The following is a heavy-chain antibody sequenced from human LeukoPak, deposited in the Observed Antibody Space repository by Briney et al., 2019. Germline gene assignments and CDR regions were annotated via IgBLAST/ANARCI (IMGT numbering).Heavy chain of an antibody. D-gene: IGHD4-23*01. CDR3: ARVDGGNPLLLYYYGVDV. V-gene: IGHV4-38-2*02. CDR1: GGSISSGYY. J-gene: IGHJ6*02. Sequence: SQTLSLTCTVSGGSISSGYYWGWIRQPPGKGLEWIGSIYHSGSTYYNPSLKSRVTISVDTSKNQFSLKLSSVTAADTAVYYCARVDGGNPLLLYYYGVDVWGQGTTVTVSS. CDR2: IYHSGST.